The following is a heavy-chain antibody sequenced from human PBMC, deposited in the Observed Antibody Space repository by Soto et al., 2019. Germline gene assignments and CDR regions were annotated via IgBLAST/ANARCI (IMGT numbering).Heavy chain of an antibody. D-gene: IGHD2-2*01. CDR2: VYSSGTT. J-gene: IGHJ4*02. CDR1: GGSTNSYW. CDR3: ARDIGSYAYAEGY. V-gene: IGHV4-4*07. Sequence: PSGTLSLTCSVCGGSTNSYWWSWIRQPAGKGLQWMGRVYSSGTTDYIPSLNSRATMSVETSKNQFSLKLTSVTAADTAVYYCARDIGSYAYAEGYWGQGIQVTVSS.